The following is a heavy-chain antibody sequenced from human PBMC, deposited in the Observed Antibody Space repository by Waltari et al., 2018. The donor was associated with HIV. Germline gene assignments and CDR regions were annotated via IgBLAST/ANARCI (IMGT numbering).Heavy chain of an antibody. V-gene: IGHV3-74*01. J-gene: IGHJ3*02. CDR1: GFTFSSYW. D-gene: IGHD3-16*02. Sequence: EVQLVESGGGLVQPGGSLGLSCAASGFTFSSYWMHWVRQAPGKGLVWVSRINSDGSSTSYADSVKGRFTISRDNAKNTLYLQMNSLRAEDTAVYYCARLGYVWGSYRSPRAFDIWGQGTMVTVSS. CDR3: ARLGYVWGSYRSPRAFDI. CDR2: INSDGSST.